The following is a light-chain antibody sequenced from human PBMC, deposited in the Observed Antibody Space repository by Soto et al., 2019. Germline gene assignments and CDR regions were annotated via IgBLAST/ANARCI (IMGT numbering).Light chain of an antibody. V-gene: IGKV3-11*01. CDR1: QSVSSY. Sequence: EIVLTQSPATLSLSPGERATLSCRASQSVSSYLAWYQQKPGQAPRLLIYDASNRATGIPARFSGSGSGTDFTLTISSLEPKDFAVYYCQQRSNWPPITFGQGKRLEIK. J-gene: IGKJ5*01. CDR3: QQRSNWPPIT. CDR2: DAS.